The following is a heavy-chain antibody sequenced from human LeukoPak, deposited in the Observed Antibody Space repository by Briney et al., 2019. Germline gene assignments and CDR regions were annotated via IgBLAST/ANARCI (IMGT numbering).Heavy chain of an antibody. CDR3: VRRDITSRYLVWFDP. J-gene: IGHJ5*02. CDR2: IYPGDSDI. CDR1: GYSFTSYW. V-gene: IGHV5-51*01. D-gene: IGHD2-2*01. Sequence: GESLKISCKGSGYSFTSYWIGWVRQMPGKGLELMGIIYPGDSDIRYSPSFQGQVTISADKSINTAYLQWSSLKASDTAIYYCVRRDITSRYLVWFDPLGQGTPVTVSS.